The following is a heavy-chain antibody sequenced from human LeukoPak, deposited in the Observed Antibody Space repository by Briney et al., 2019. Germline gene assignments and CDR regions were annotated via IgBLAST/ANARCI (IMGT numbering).Heavy chain of an antibody. CDR2: IGFSGGST. CDR3: AKVLVQWTHASLFDS. D-gene: IGHD6-19*01. V-gene: IGHV3-23*01. Sequence: PGGSLRLSCAASGFTFSSYAMSWVRQAPGKGLEWVSVIGFSGGSTYYADSVKGRFTISRDNSKNTLYLQMNSLRAEDTAAYYCAKVLVQWTHASLFDSWGQGTLVTVSS. CDR1: GFTFSSYA. J-gene: IGHJ4*02.